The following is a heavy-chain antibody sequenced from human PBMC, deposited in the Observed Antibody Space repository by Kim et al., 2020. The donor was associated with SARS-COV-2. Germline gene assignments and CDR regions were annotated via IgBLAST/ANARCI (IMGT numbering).Heavy chain of an antibody. J-gene: IGHJ4*02. D-gene: IGHD2-15*01. CDR1: GGSVSSGSYY. Sequence: SETLSLTCTVSGGSVSSGSYYWSWIRQPPGKGLEWIGYIYYSGSTNYNPSLKSRVTISVDTSKNQFSLKLSSVTAAHTAVYYCARGRGDIVVVVVATPPSFDYWGQGTLVTVSS. V-gene: IGHV4-61*01. CDR2: IYYSGST. CDR3: ARGRGDIVVVVVATPPSFDY.